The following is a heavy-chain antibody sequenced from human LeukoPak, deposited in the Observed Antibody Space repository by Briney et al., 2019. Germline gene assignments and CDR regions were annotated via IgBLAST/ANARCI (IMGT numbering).Heavy chain of an antibody. J-gene: IGHJ3*02. V-gene: IGHV3-48*02. CDR2: ITADSGTT. CDR3: ARDRAGATRDDAFDI. CDR1: GFTFSTKS. D-gene: IGHD1-26*01. Sequence: GGSLRLSCAVSGFTFSTKSMNWVRQAPGKGLEWVSYITADSGTTYYADSVKGRFTISRDNAKNSLYLQMNSLRDEDTAVYYCARDRAGATRDDAFDIWGQGTMVTVSS.